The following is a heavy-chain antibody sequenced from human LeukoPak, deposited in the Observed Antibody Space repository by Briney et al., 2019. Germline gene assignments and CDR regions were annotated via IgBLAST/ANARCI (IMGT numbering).Heavy chain of an antibody. CDR2: IYSGSPTYSGGTA. CDR3: ARDPQSDGSGWYPYFDY. J-gene: IGHJ4*02. Sequence: GGALRLSCAASGFTVSSNYMSWVRQAPGKGLEWVSLIYSGSPTYSGGTAYYADSVKDRFTISRDNSKNTLYLQMSSLRVEDTAVYYCARDPQSDGSGWYPYFDYWGQGTLVTVSS. CDR1: GFTVSSNY. D-gene: IGHD6-19*01. V-gene: IGHV3-NL1*01.